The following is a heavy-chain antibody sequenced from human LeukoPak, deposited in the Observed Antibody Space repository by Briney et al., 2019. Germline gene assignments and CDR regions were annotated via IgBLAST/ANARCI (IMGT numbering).Heavy chain of an antibody. V-gene: IGHV3-48*02. J-gene: IGHJ4*02. D-gene: IGHD1-1*01. Sequence: PGGALRLSCAASGFTFSFFSLNWVRQAPGEGVEWFAYISSDSSAIHYADSVKGRFTISRDNAKSSLNLQMDSLRDEDTAVYFCARDYNWDFDSWGQGTLVTVSS. CDR1: GFTFSFFS. CDR3: ARDYNWDFDS. CDR2: ISSDSSAI.